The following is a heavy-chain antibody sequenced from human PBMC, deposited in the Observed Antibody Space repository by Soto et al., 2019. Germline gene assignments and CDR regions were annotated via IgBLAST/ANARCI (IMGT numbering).Heavy chain of an antibody. CDR2: TSYSGKT. CDR1: GGSVTSHH. Sequence: SETLSLTCFVSGGSVTSHHWSWIRQFPGQGLQWIGDTSYSGKTNYNPSLKSRVTISKDTSKNQFSLEVRSLTAADTAVYYCTTSGRTWPDSFDFWGQGAMVTVSS. V-gene: IGHV4-59*02. CDR3: TTSGRTWPDSFDF. J-gene: IGHJ3*01.